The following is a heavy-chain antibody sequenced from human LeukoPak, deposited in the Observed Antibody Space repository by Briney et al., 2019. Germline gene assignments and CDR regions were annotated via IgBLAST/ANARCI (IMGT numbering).Heavy chain of an antibody. D-gene: IGHD6-19*01. V-gene: IGHV1-69*13. CDR1: GGTLSSYA. CDR2: IIPIFGTA. CDR3: ARDREAVAGHNRFDP. Sequence: ASVKVSCKASGGTLSSYAISWVRQAPGQGLEWMGGIIPIFGTANYAQKFQGRVTITADESTSTAYMELSSLRSEDTAVYYCARDREAVAGHNRFDPWGQGTLVTVSS. J-gene: IGHJ5*02.